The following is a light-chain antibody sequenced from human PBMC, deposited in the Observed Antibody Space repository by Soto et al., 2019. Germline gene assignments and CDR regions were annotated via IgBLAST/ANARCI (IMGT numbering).Light chain of an antibody. CDR2: GAS. CDR3: QQYNNWPLT. CDR1: QSVSSN. V-gene: IGKV3-15*01. Sequence: IVMTQSPATLSVSPWERATLSCGASQSVSSNLAWYQQKPGQAPRLLIYGASSRATGIPVRFSGSGSGTEFTLTISSLQSEDFAVYYCQQYNNWPLTFGQGTRLEIK. J-gene: IGKJ5*01.